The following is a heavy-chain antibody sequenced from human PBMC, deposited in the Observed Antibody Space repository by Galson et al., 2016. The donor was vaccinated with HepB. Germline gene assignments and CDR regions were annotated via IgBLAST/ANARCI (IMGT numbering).Heavy chain of an antibody. J-gene: IGHJ5*02. D-gene: IGHD2-15*01. CDR2: IYTSGST. CDR1: GDSISSHY. CDR3: AREGCRGGSGYSGYNWFDP. Sequence: SETLSLTCTVSGDSISSHYWSWIRQPAGKGLEWIGRIYTSGSTHYNPSLKSRVTMSVDTSKNQLSLKLTSVTAADTAVYYCAREGCRGGSGYSGYNWFDPWGQGTLVTVSS. V-gene: IGHV4-4*07.